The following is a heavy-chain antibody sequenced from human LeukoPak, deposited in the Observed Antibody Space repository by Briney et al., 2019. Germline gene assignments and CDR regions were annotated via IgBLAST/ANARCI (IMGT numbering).Heavy chain of an antibody. CDR1: GGSISSYY. CDR3: ARGGRDGYNYGY. D-gene: IGHD5-24*01. CDR2: IYYSGST. J-gene: IGHJ4*02. Sequence: PSETLSLTCTVSGGSISSYYWSWIRQPPGKGLEWIGYIYYSGSTNYNPSLKSRVTISVDTSKNQFSLKLSSVTAADTAVYYCARGGRDGYNYGYRGQGTLVTVSS. V-gene: IGHV4-59*01.